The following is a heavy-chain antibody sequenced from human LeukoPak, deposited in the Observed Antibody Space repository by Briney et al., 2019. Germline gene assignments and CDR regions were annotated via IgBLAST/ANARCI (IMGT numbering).Heavy chain of an antibody. D-gene: IGHD3-3*01. CDR3: ARGVFRTQNTRYYDFWSGYFGDEYYYYMDV. V-gene: IGHV4-34*01. J-gene: IGHJ6*03. Sequence: SETLSLTCAVYGGSFSGYYWSWIRQPPGKGLEWIGEINHSGSTYYNPSLKSRVTISVDTSKNQFSLKLSSVTAADTAVYYCARGVFRTQNTRYYDFWSGYFGDEYYYYMDVWGKGTTVTVSS. CDR2: INHSGST. CDR1: GGSFSGYY.